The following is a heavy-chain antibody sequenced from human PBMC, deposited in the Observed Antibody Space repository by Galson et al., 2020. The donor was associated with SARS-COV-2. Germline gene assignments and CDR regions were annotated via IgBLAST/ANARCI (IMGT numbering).Heavy chain of an antibody. V-gene: IGHV3-23*01. CDR1: EFTFTGYA. J-gene: IGHJ4*02. CDR2: ITNTGDRT. D-gene: IGHD6-19*01. Sequence: GGSLRLSCAASEFTFTGYAMAWVRQAPGKGLEWVSAITNTGDRTFNADSVKGRFTISRDNSKNTVYLHMNSLRAGDTAVYYCARKMAVAGWYFDLCGQGTLVTVSS. CDR3: ARKMAVAGWYFDL.